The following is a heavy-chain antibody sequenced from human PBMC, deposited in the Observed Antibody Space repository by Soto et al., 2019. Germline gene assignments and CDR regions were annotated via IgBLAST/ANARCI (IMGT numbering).Heavy chain of an antibody. CDR2: LSDSGVSP. J-gene: IGHJ6*02. CDR1: GFFFSSYA. Sequence: LRLSCAGSGFFFSSYAMSWVRRGPEKGLEWVSALSDSGVSPYYAASVKGRFTISRDNSKNMLYLQMDSLRVEDTALYYCAKMTSDSYGRNYGMDVWGQGTTVTVSS. CDR3: AKMTSDSYGRNYGMDV. V-gene: IGHV3-23*01. D-gene: IGHD5-18*01.